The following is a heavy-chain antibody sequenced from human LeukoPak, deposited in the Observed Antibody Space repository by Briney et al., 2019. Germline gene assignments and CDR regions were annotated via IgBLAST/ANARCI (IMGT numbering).Heavy chain of an antibody. CDR2: ISYDGRNK. Sequence: GGSLRLSCAASGFTFSSYGMNWVRQAPGKGLEWVAVISYDGRNKYYADSVKGRFTISRDNSKNTLYLQMSSLRAEDTAVYYCARTLRYFDWLFIFDYWGQGSLVTVSS. D-gene: IGHD3-9*01. J-gene: IGHJ4*02. CDR1: GFTFSSYG. V-gene: IGHV3-30*03. CDR3: ARTLRYFDWLFIFDY.